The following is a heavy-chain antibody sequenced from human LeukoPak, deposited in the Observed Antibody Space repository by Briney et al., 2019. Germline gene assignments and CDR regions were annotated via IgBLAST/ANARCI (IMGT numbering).Heavy chain of an antibody. D-gene: IGHD3-10*01. CDR2: IYYSGST. J-gene: IGHJ4*02. Sequence: SETLSLTCTVSGGSLSSSSYYWGWIRQPPGKGLEWIGSIYYSGSTYYNPSLKSRVTISVDTSKNQFSLKLSSVTAADTAVYYCARRVSRGVFDYWGQGTLVTVSS. V-gene: IGHV4-39*01. CDR1: GGSLSSSSYY. CDR3: ARRVSRGVFDY.